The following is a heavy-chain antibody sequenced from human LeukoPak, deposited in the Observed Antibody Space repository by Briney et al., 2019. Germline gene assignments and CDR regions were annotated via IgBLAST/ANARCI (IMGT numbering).Heavy chain of an antibody. D-gene: IGHD6-13*01. CDR1: GGTFSSYA. CDR2: IIPILGIA. Sequence: ASVKVSCKASGGTFSSYAISWVRQAPGQGLEWMGRIIPILGIANYAQKFQGRVTITADKSTSTAYMELSSLRSEDTAVYYCARQYSNNSPFTWGQGTLVTVSS. V-gene: IGHV1-69*04. J-gene: IGHJ5*02. CDR3: ARQYSNNSPFT.